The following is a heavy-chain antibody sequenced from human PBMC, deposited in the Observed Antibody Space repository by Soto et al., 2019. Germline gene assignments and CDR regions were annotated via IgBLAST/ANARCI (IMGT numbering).Heavy chain of an antibody. D-gene: IGHD2-2*01. V-gene: IGHV3-11*01. J-gene: IGHJ6*02. CDR3: ARGHLQVVPTAYYYYGMDV. Sequence: QVQLVESGGGLVKPGGSLRLSCAASGFTFSDYYMSWNRQAPGKGLEWVSYISSSGSTIYYADSVKGRFTISRDNAKKSLYLQMNSLRAEDTAVYYCARGHLQVVPTAYYYYGMDVWGQGTTVTVSS. CDR2: ISSSGSTI. CDR1: GFTFSDYY.